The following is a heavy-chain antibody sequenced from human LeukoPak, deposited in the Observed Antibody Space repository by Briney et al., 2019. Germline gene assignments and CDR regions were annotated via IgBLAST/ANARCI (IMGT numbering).Heavy chain of an antibody. CDR1: GYTFTSYG. CDR2: ISAYNGNT. J-gene: IGHJ6*03. Sequence: GASVKVSCKASGYTFTSYGISWVRQAPGQGLEWMGWISAYNGNTNYAQKLQGRVTMTTDTSTSTAYMELRSLRSDDTAVYYCARDPYGSGSYYVYYYYMDVWGKGTTVTVSS. CDR3: ARDPYGSGSYYVYYYYMDV. V-gene: IGHV1-18*01. D-gene: IGHD3-10*01.